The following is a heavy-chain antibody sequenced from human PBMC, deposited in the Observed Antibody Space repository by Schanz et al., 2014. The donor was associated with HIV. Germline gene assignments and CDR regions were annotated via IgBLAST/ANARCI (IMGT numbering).Heavy chain of an antibody. J-gene: IGHJ4*02. CDR3: AKDGSRKVRFLEGPGYYLDH. D-gene: IGHD3-3*01. V-gene: IGHV3-30*18. CDR2: ISYDGSKK. CDR1: GFTFSTYG. Sequence: QVQLVESGGGVVQPGWSLRLSCVASGFTFSTYGMHWVRQSPGKGLEWMAVISYDGSKKYYGDSVKGRFTISRDNSKNTLYVELNSLRPEDTAVYYWAKDGSRKVRFLEGPGYYLDHWGQGALATVSS.